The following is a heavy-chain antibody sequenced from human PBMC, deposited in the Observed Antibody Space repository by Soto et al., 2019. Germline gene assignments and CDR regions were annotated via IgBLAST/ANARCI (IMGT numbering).Heavy chain of an antibody. D-gene: IGHD3-22*01. Sequence: SETLSLTCTVSGGSISSYYWSWIRQPPGKGLEWIGYIYYSGSTNYNPSLKSRVTISVDTSKNQFSLKLSSVTAADTAVYYCGRQGPPNYYDSSGYYPLDYWGQGTLVTVSS. V-gene: IGHV4-59*08. J-gene: IGHJ4*02. CDR1: GGSISSYY. CDR3: GRQGPPNYYDSSGYYPLDY. CDR2: IYYSGST.